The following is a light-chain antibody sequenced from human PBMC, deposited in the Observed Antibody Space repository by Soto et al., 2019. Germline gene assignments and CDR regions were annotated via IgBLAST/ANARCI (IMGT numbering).Light chain of an antibody. CDR2: EVS. CDR3: TSYTSSSTVV. CDR1: SSDVGGYNS. V-gene: IGLV2-14*01. Sequence: QSARTQPASVSGSPGQSITISCTGTSSDVGGYNSVSWYQQHPGKAPKFMIYEVSNRPSGVSNRFSGSKSGNTASLTISGLQAEDEADYYCTSYTSSSTVVFGGGTKLTVL. J-gene: IGLJ2*01.